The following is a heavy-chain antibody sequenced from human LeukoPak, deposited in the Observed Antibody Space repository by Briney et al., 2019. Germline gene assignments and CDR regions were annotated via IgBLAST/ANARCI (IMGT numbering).Heavy chain of an antibody. D-gene: IGHD2-21*02. CDR1: GYTFTGYY. CDR2: INPNSGGT. CDR3: AGAVEYCGGDCSPGH. J-gene: IGHJ4*02. V-gene: IGHV1-2*02. Sequence: ASVKVSCKASGYTFTGYYMHWVRQAPGQGLEWMGWINPNSGGTNYAQKFQGRVTMTRDTSISTAYMELSRLRSDDTAVYYCAGAVEYCGGDCSPGHWGQGTLVTASS.